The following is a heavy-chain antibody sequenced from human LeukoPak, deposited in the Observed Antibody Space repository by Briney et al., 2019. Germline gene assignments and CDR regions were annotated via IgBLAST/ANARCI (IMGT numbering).Heavy chain of an antibody. V-gene: IGHV1-2*02. Sequence: ASVKVSCKASGYTFTGYYVHWVRQAPGQGLEWMGWIQPNSGATKYAQNFQGRVTMTRDTSINTAYMELSRLRSDDTAVYYCASTPGYTSDWNGPHYWGQGTLVTVSS. CDR3: ASTPGYTSDWNGPHY. D-gene: IGHD6-19*01. CDR1: GYTFTGYY. CDR2: IQPNSGAT. J-gene: IGHJ4*02.